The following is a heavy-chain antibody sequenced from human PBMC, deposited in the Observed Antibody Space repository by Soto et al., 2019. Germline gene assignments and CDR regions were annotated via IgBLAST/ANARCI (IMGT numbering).Heavy chain of an antibody. V-gene: IGHV3-48*02. Sequence: GGSLRLSCAASGFTFSSYSMNWVRQAPGKGLEWVSYISSSSSTIYYADSVKGRFTISRDNAKNSLYLQMNSLRDEDTAVYYCARDAIAVAGTLGWFDPWGQGTLVTVSS. J-gene: IGHJ5*02. CDR3: ARDAIAVAGTLGWFDP. CDR2: ISSSSSTI. CDR1: GFTFSSYS. D-gene: IGHD6-19*01.